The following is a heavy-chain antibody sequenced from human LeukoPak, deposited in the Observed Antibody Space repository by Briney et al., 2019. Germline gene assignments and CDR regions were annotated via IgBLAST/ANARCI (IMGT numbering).Heavy chain of an antibody. D-gene: IGHD3-22*01. V-gene: IGHV4-38-2*02. J-gene: IGHJ5*02. CDR1: GYSISSCYY. CDR3: ARAPYDSSGYYYDP. Sequence: PSETLSLTCTVSGYSISSCYYWGWIRPPPGKGLEWIGIIYHSGSTYYNPSLKSRVTISVDTSKNQFSLNLSSMTAADTAVYYCARAPYDSSGYYYDPWGQGTLVTVSS. CDR2: IYHSGST.